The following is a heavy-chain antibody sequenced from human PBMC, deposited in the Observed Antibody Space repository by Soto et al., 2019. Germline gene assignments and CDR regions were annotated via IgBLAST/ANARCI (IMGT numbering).Heavy chain of an antibody. CDR1: GFPLSSSW. CDR2: INGDGITT. J-gene: IGHJ5*02. CDR3: VRGYSARWFNWFDP. Sequence: GGSLRLSCAASGFPLSSSWVHWVRQTPEKGLVWVSRINGDGITTDYADSVQGRFSISRDNSKNIIYLQMDSLRAEDTAVYYCVRGYSARWFNWFDPWGQGIRVTVSS. D-gene: IGHD1-26*01. V-gene: IGHV3-74*01.